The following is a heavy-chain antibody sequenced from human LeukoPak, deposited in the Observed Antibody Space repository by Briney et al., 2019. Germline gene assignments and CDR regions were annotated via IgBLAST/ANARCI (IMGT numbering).Heavy chain of an antibody. D-gene: IGHD1-1*01. CDR2: ISGDSGFI. CDR1: GFTFSSYS. V-gene: IGHV3-21*01. Sequence: PGGSLRLSCAASGFTFSSYSMNWVRQAPGEGLEWVSVISGDSGFINYADSVRGRFTISRDNAKTSLFLQMNSLRVEDTAVYYCARRDTWNGEDYYFDLWGQGTLVTVSS. J-gene: IGHJ4*02. CDR3: ARRDTWNGEDYYFDL.